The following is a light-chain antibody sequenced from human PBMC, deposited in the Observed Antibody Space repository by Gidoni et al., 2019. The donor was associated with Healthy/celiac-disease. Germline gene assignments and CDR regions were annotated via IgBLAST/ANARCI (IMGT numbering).Light chain of an antibody. J-gene: IGLJ1*01. Sequence: QSVLTQPPSASGTPGQRVTISCSGSSSHIGSNTVNWYQQLPGTAPKLLIYSNNQRPSGVPDRFSGSTSGTSASLAISGLQSEDEADYYCAAWDDSLNCYVFGTGTKVTVL. CDR3: AAWDDSLNCYV. CDR1: SSHIGSNT. CDR2: SNN. V-gene: IGLV1-44*01.